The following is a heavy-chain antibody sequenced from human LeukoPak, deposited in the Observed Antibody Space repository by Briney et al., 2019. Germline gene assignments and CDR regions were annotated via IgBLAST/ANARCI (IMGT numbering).Heavy chain of an antibody. CDR1: GYSISSGYY. D-gene: IGHD3-22*01. Sequence: SETLSLTCTVSGYSISSGYYWGWIRQPPGKGLEWIGSIYHSGSTYYNPSLKSRVTISVDTSKNQFSLKLSSVTAADTAVYYCARVRDSSGYFNWFDPWGQGTLVTVSS. CDR2: IYHSGST. J-gene: IGHJ5*02. V-gene: IGHV4-38-2*02. CDR3: ARVRDSSGYFNWFDP.